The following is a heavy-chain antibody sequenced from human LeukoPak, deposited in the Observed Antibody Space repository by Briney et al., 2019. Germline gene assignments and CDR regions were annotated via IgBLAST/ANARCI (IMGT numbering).Heavy chain of an antibody. V-gene: IGHV4-59*01. CDR2: IYYSGST. Sequence: SETLSLTCTVSGGSISSYYWSWIRQPPGKGLEWIGYIYYSGSTNYNPSLKSRVTISVDTSKNQFSLKLSSVTAADTAVYYCAHSSGWYEEGRFDYWGQGTLVTVSS. CDR1: GGSISSYY. CDR3: AHSSGWYEEGRFDY. D-gene: IGHD6-19*01. J-gene: IGHJ4*02.